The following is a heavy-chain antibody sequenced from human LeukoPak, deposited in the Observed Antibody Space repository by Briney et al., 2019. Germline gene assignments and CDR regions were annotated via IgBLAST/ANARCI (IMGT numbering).Heavy chain of an antibody. V-gene: IGHV4-59*01. D-gene: IGHD2-15*01. J-gene: IGHJ6*02. Sequence: SETLSLTCTVPGGSISSYYWSWIRQPPGKGLEWIGYIYYSGSTNYNPSLKSRVTISVDTSKNQFSLKLSSVTAADTAVYYCARLPGSSTTPLLWYYGMDVWGQGTTVTVSS. CDR1: GGSISSYY. CDR2: IYYSGST. CDR3: ARLPGSSTTPLLWYYGMDV.